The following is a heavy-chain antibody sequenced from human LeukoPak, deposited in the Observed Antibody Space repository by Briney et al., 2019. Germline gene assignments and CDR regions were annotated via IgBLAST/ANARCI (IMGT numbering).Heavy chain of an antibody. V-gene: IGHV1-3*01. D-gene: IGHD3-16*02. J-gene: IGHJ4*02. Sequence: ASVKVSCKASGYTFTSYAMHWVRQAPGQRLEWLGWINAGNGNTKYSQKFQGRVTITRDTSASTAYMELSSLRPEDTAVYYCARDSGALSFDYWGQGTLVTVSS. CDR3: ARDSGALSFDY. CDR2: INAGNGNT. CDR1: GYTFTSYA.